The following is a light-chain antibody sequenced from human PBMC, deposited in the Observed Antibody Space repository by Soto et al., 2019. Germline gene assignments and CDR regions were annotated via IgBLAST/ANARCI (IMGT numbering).Light chain of an antibody. CDR1: QSINNRY. CDR2: AAS. Sequence: EIVLTQSPGTLSLSPGERATLSCRASQSINNRYLAWYQQKPGQAPRLLICAASSRATGIPDRFSGSGSGTDFTLTISRLEPEDLAVYYCQQFGSSPGFTFGPGTKVDIK. J-gene: IGKJ3*01. CDR3: QQFGSSPGFT. V-gene: IGKV3-20*01.